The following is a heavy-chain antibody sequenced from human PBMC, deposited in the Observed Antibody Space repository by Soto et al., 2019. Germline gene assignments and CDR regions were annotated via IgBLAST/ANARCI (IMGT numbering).Heavy chain of an antibody. V-gene: IGHV1-69*06. J-gene: IGHJ3*02. CDR2: IIPIFGTA. Sequence: GASVKVSCKASGGTFSSYAISWVRQAPGQGLEWMGGIIPIFGTANYAQKFQGRVTITADKFTSTAYMELSSLRSEDTAVYYCARPRVFGVVTEAFDIWGQGTMVTVS. D-gene: IGHD3-3*01. CDR3: ARPRVFGVVTEAFDI. CDR1: GGTFSSYA.